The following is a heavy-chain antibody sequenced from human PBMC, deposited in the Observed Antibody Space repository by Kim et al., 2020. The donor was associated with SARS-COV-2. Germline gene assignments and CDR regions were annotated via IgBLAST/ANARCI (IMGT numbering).Heavy chain of an antibody. CDR2: ISYDGRTE. V-gene: IGHV3-30*18. J-gene: IGHJ4*02. CDR3: AKDARANAAAGTVEAFDY. CDR1: GFTFSNYG. D-gene: IGHD6-13*01. Sequence: GGSLRLSCAASGFTFSNYGMHWVRQAPGKFLEWVAVISYDGRTEFYGDSVEGRFTISRDNSKNTLHLQINSLRVGDTAVYYCAKDARANAAAGTVEAFDYWGQGTVVTVSS.